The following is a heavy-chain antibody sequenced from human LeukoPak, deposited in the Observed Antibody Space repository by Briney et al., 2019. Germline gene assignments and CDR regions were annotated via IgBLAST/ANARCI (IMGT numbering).Heavy chain of an antibody. Sequence: GGSLSLSCAASGFTFSDYYMSWIRQAPGKGLEWVSYISSSGSTIYYADSVKGRFTISRDNAKNSLYLQMNSLRAEDTAVYYCARNSITMADWYFDLWGRGTLVTVSS. J-gene: IGHJ2*01. CDR3: ARNSITMADWYFDL. V-gene: IGHV3-11*04. CDR2: ISSSGSTI. CDR1: GFTFSDYY. D-gene: IGHD3-10*01.